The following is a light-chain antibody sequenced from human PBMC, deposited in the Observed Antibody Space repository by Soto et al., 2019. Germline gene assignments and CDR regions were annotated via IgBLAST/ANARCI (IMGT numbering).Light chain of an antibody. CDR2: DAS. J-gene: IGKJ1*01. V-gene: IGKV1-5*01. CDR3: QQYKSYSQT. Sequence: DIQMTQSPSTLSASVGDRVNITCRASQSISTWLAWYQQKPGKAPKLLIYDASSLDSGVPSRFSGSGSGTEFTLTVSSLQPDDFATYYCQQYKSYSQTFGQGTKVEIK. CDR1: QSISTW.